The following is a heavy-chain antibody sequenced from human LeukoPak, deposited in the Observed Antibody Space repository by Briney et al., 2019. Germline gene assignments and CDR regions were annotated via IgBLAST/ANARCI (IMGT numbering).Heavy chain of an antibody. D-gene: IGHD4-17*01. J-gene: IGHJ4*02. CDR3: AREFTVTTGYFDY. CDR1: VYTFTGYY. Sequence: SVKVSCKASVYTFTGYYMHWVRQAPGQGLEWMGRIIPIFGTANYAQKFQGRVTITADESTSTAYMEPSSLRSEDTAVYYCAREFTVTTGYFDYWGQGTLVTVSS. V-gene: IGHV1-69*13. CDR2: IIPIFGTA.